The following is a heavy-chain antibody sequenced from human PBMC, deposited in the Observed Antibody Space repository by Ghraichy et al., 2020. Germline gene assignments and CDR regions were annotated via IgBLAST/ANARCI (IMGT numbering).Heavy chain of an antibody. V-gene: IGHV3-33*01. J-gene: IGHJ4*02. D-gene: IGHD2-21*02. CDR1: GFTFSSYG. CDR3: ARDDRSEAYCGGDCYSGADY. Sequence: GGSLRLSCAASGFTFSSYGMHWVRQAPGKGLEWVAVIWYDGSNKYYADSVKGRFTISRDNSKNTLYLQMNSLRAEDTAVYYCARDDRSEAYCGGDCYSGADYWGQGTLVTVSS. CDR2: IWYDGSNK.